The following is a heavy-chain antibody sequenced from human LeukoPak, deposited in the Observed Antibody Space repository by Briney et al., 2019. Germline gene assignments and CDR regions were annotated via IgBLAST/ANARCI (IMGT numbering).Heavy chain of an antibody. V-gene: IGHV1-69*05. CDR3: ATTYYDFWSGYANFDY. Sequence: SVKVSCKASGYTFTSYGISWVRQAPGQGLEWMGGIIPIFGTANYSQKFQGRVTITTDESTSTAYMELSSLRSEDTAVYYCATTYYDFWSGYANFDYWGQGTLVTVSS. D-gene: IGHD3-3*01. CDR1: GYTFTSYG. CDR2: IIPIFGTA. J-gene: IGHJ4*02.